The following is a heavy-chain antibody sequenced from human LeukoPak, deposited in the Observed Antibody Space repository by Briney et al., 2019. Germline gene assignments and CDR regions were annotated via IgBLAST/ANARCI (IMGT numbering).Heavy chain of an antibody. CDR3: ARHKFDDSSGYYLGGEIDY. J-gene: IGHJ4*02. Sequence: GQSLKISCTGSGYSFTSYWIGWVRQMPGKGLEWMGIIYPGDSDTRYSPSFQGQVTISADKSISTAYLQWSSLKASDTAMYYCARHKFDDSSGYYLGGEIDYWGQGTLVTASS. D-gene: IGHD3-22*01. CDR1: GYSFTSYW. CDR2: IYPGDSDT. V-gene: IGHV5-51*01.